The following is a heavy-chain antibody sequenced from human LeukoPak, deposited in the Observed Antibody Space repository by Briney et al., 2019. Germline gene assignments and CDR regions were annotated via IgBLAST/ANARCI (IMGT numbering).Heavy chain of an antibody. J-gene: IGHJ6*03. CDR2: INAYLAST. D-gene: IGHD1-26*01. V-gene: IGHV1-18*01. Sequence: ASVKVSCKTSGYGFINYGINWVRQAPGQGLEWMGWINAYLASTMCAQKFQGRVTMTTDTSTSTAYMELKSLRSDDTAVYYCASSLVGALGRYYMDVWGKGTTVTVSS. CDR1: GYGFINYG. CDR3: ASSLVGALGRYYMDV.